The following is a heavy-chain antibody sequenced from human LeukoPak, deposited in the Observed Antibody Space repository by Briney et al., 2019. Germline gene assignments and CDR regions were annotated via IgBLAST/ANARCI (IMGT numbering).Heavy chain of an antibody. J-gene: IGHJ3*02. Sequence: SETLSLTCTVSGGSISSYYWSWIRQPPGKGLEWIGYIYYSGSTNYNPSLKSRVAISVDTSKDQFSLKLSSVTAADTAVYYCATQLLMEHAFDIWGQGTMVTVSS. D-gene: IGHD2-2*01. CDR2: IYYSGST. CDR3: ATQLLMEHAFDI. V-gene: IGHV4-59*08. CDR1: GGSISSYY.